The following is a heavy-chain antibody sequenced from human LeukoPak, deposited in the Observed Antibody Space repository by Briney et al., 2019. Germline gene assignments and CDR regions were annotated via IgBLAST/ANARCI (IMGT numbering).Heavy chain of an antibody. CDR1: GFTFSSYG. Sequence: GGSLRLSCAASGFTFSSYGMHWVRQAPGKGLEWVAVISYDGSNKYYADSVKGRFTISRDNSKNTLYLQMNSLRAEDTAVYYCAKSPGGYSSSWFDYYYYYYMDVWGKGTTVTVSS. CDR2: ISYDGSNK. J-gene: IGHJ6*03. CDR3: AKSPGGYSSSWFDYYYYYYMDV. V-gene: IGHV3-30*18. D-gene: IGHD6-13*01.